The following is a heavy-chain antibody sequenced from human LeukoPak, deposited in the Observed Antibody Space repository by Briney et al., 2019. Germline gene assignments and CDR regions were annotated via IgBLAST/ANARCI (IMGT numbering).Heavy chain of an antibody. CDR2: IYYSGST. D-gene: IGHD4-11*01. CDR3: ARALSPSKKPTEGNAFDI. J-gene: IGHJ3*02. V-gene: IGHV4-59*01. Sequence: SETLSLTCTVSGGSISSYYWSWIRQPPGKGLEWIGYIYYSGSTSYNPSLKRRVTISVDTSKNQFSLKLSSVTAADTAVYYCARALSPSKKPTEGNAFDIWGQGTMVTVSS. CDR1: GGSISSYY.